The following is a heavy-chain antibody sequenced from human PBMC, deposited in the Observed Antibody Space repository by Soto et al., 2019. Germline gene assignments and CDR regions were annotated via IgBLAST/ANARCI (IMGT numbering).Heavy chain of an antibody. D-gene: IGHD2-15*01. Sequence: SQTLSLTCTVAGGSIRSSSYYWSCIRQPPGKGLEWIGGIYYSGSTYYNPSLKSRVTISVATSKNQFSLKLSSVTAADTAVYYCARQDKERYIVVVVAAPRFDYWGQGTLVTVPS. V-gene: IGHV4-39*01. CDR1: GGSIRSSSYY. CDR2: IYYSGST. J-gene: IGHJ4*02. CDR3: ARQDKERYIVVVVAAPRFDY.